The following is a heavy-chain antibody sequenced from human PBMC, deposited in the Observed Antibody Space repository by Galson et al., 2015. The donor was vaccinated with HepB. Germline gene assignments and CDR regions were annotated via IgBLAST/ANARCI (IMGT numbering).Heavy chain of an antibody. J-gene: IGHJ4*02. D-gene: IGHD5-18*01. CDR1: GFTFSSYS. V-gene: IGHV3-48*04. CDR2: ISSSRDTI. Sequence: LRLSCAASGFTFSSYSMDWVRQAPGQGLEWISHISSSRDTIYYADSVKGRFTISRDNAKNSLYLQMNSLRAEDTAVYYCARTATAMLMGYFDYWGQGTLVTVSS. CDR3: ARTATAMLMGYFDY.